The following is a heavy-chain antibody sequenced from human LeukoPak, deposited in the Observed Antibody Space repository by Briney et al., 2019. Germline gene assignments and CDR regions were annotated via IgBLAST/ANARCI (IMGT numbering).Heavy chain of an antibody. CDR3: ARDVPAYGDFYGTSY. V-gene: IGHV3-7*01. J-gene: IGHJ4*02. CDR2: IKQNGGEK. Sequence: PGGSLRLSCAASGFTFSSYWMIWVRQAPGKGLEWLASIKQNGGEKYYVDSVKGRFTISRDNAKNSLYLQMNSLRDEDTAVYYCARDVPAYGDFYGTSYWGQGTLVTVSS. D-gene: IGHD4-17*01. CDR1: GFTFSSYW.